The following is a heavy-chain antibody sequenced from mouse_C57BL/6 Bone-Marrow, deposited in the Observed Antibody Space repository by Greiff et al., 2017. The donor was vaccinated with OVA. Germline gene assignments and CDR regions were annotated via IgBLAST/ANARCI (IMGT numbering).Heavy chain of an antibody. J-gene: IGHJ3*01. Sequence: QVQLKESGAELARPGASVKLSCKASGYTFTSYGISWVKQRTGQGLEWIGEIYPRSGNTYYNEKFKGKATLTADKSSSTAYMELRSLTSEDSAVYFCAKSPRGFAYWGQGTLVTVSA. CDR2: IYPRSGNT. V-gene: IGHV1-81*01. CDR3: AKSPRGFAY. CDR1: GYTFTSYG.